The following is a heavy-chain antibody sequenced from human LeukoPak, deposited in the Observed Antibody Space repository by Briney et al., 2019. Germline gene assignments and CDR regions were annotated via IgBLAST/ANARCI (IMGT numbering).Heavy chain of an antibody. Sequence: SETLSLTCTVSGGSISSGSYYWSWIRQPAGKGLEWIGRIYTSGSTNYNPSLKSRVTISVDTSKNQFSLKLSSVTAADTAVYYCARDVSGFDYWGQGTLVTVSS. J-gene: IGHJ4*02. V-gene: IGHV4-61*02. CDR1: GGSISSGSYY. CDR2: IYTSGST. CDR3: ARDVSGFDY.